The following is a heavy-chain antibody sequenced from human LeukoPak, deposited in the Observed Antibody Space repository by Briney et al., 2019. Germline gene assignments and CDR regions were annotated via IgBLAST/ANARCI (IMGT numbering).Heavy chain of an antibody. Sequence: SETLSLTCAVSGYSISSGYYWGWIRQPPGKGLEWIGSIYHGGSTYYNPSLQSRVTISVDTSKNQFSLKLSSVTAADTAVYYCARAPGGYYFDSWGQETLVTVSS. V-gene: IGHV4-38-2*01. CDR2: IYHGGST. CDR1: GYSISSGYY. D-gene: IGHD3-10*01. CDR3: ARAPGGYYFDS. J-gene: IGHJ4*02.